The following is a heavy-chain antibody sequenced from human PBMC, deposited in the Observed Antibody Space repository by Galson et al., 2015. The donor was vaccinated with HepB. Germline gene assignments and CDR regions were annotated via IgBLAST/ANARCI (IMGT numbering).Heavy chain of an antibody. CDR2: ISSSSSYI. CDR1: GFTFSSYS. D-gene: IGHD6-13*01. Sequence: SLRLSCAASGFTFSSYSMNWVRQAPGKGLEWVSSISSSSSYIYYADSVKGRFTISRDNAKNSLYLQMNSLRAEDTAVYYCARDSGESSSWFDYWGQGTLVTVSS. V-gene: IGHV3-21*01. CDR3: ARDSGESSSWFDY. J-gene: IGHJ4*02.